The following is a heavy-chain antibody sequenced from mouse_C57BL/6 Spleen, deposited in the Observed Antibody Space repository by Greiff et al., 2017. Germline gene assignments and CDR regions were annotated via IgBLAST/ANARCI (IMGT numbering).Heavy chain of an antibody. V-gene: IGHV1-64*01. J-gene: IGHJ1*03. CDR2: IHPNSGST. CDR1: GYTFTSYW. Sequence: QVQLQQPGAELVKPGASVKLSCKASGYTFTSYWMHWVKQRPGQGLEWIGMIHPNSGSTNYNEKFKSKATLTVDKSSSTAYMQLSSLTSEDSAVYYCERGGVLGYFDVWGTGTTVTVSS. CDR3: ERGGVLGYFDV.